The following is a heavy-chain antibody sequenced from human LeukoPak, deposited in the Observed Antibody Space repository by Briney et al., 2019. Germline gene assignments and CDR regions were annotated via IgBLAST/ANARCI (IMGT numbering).Heavy chain of an antibody. CDR2: ITSSSNTI. J-gene: IGHJ4*02. CDR3: ARDTKQLVDY. Sequence: GGSLRLSCAASGFTFSSYSMNWVRQAPGKGLEWVSYITSSSNTIYYADSVKGRFTISRDNAKTSLYLQMNSLRAEDTAVYYCARDTKQLVDYWGQGTLVTVSS. V-gene: IGHV3-48*04. CDR1: GFTFSSYS. D-gene: IGHD6-6*01.